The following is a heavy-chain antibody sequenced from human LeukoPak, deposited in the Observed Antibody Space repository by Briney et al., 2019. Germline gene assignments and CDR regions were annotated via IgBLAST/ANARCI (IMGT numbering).Heavy chain of an antibody. J-gene: IGHJ4*02. CDR1: GYTFTSYY. Sequence: GASVKVSCKASGYTFTSYYMHWVRQAPGQGLEWMGIINPSGGSTSYAQKFQGRVTMTRDTSTSTVYMELSSLRSEDTAVYYCARDLRHYGVPNHFDYWGQGTLVIVSS. CDR3: ARDLRHYGVPNHFDY. V-gene: IGHV1-46*01. D-gene: IGHD3-16*01. CDR2: INPSGGST.